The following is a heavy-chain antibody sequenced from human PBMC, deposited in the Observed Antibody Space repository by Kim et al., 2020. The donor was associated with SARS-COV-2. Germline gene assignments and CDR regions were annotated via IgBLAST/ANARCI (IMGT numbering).Heavy chain of an antibody. CDR3: TRDDFWGGYYLY. V-gene: IGHV3-49*04. D-gene: IGHD3-3*01. Sequence: GGSLRLSCTASGFTFGDYAMSWVRQAPGKGLEWVGFIRNEAYGGTTEYAASVKGRFTISRDDSKSIAYLQMNSLKTKDTAVYYCTRDDFWGGYYLYWGQG. CDR1: GFTFGDYA. CDR2: IRNEAYGGTT. J-gene: IGHJ4*02.